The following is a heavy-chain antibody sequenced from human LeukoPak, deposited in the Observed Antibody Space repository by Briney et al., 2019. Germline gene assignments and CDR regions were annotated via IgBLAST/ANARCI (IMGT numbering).Heavy chain of an antibody. J-gene: IGHJ4*02. D-gene: IGHD4-23*01. CDR2: IASDGSST. CDR3: ARGRPHGNDY. V-gene: IGHV3-74*01. CDR1: GFTFSNYA. Sequence: GGSLRLSCAASGFTFSNYAMNWVRQAPGKGLVWVSRIASDGSSTTYADSVKGRFSISRDNAKNTLYLQMNSLRVEDTAVYYCARGRPHGNDYWGQGTLVTVSS.